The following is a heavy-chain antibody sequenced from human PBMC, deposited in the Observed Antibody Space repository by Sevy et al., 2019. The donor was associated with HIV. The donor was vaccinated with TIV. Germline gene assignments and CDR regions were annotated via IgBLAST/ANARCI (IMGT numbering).Heavy chain of an antibody. CDR3: TAGVGASDFDY. Sequence: GGSLRLSCAASGFTFTNAWMSWVRQAPGKGLEWVGRIKSKTEAATRDFAAPMKGRFAISRDDSKNTLYLQMDSLKTEDTVVYYCTAGVGASDFDYWGQGILVTVSS. CDR1: GFTFTNAW. V-gene: IGHV3-15*01. J-gene: IGHJ4*02. CDR2: IKSKTEAATR. D-gene: IGHD1-26*01.